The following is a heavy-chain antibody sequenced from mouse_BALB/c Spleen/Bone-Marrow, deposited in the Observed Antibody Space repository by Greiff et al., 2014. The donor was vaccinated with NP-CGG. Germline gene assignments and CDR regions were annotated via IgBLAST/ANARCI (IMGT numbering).Heavy chain of an antibody. CDR2: INPDSSTI. D-gene: IGHD1-2*01. J-gene: IGHJ3*01. CDR1: GFDFSTYW. V-gene: IGHV4-1*02. CDR3: ARPHYYGYEAY. Sequence: EVQLVESGGGLVQPGGSLKLSCAASGFDFSTYWMSWVRQAPGRGLEWIGEINPDSSTINYTPSLKDKFIISRDNAKNTFYLQMSKVRSEDTALYYCARPHYYGYEAYWGQGTLVTVSA.